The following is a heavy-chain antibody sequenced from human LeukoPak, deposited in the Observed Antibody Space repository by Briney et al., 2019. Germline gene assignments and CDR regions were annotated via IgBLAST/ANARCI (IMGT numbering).Heavy chain of an antibody. CDR2: ISGSSSTI. V-gene: IGHV3-48*01. CDR1: GFTFSSYS. D-gene: IGHD3-22*01. Sequence: GGSLRLSCAASGFTFSSYSMNWVRQAPGKGLEWVSYISGSSSTIYYADSVKGRFTISRDNAKNSLYLQMNSLRAEDTAVYYCASAMYYYDSSGHYAFDIWGQGTMVTVSS. J-gene: IGHJ3*02. CDR3: ASAMYYYDSSGHYAFDI.